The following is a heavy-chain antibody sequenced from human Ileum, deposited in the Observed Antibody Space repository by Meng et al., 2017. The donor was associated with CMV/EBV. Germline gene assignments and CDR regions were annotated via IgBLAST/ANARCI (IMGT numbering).Heavy chain of an antibody. CDR2: MSTSGYAI. CDR3: ARRLPYYGMDV. J-gene: IGHJ6*02. Sequence: GESLKISCAVSGFSLSTYEIIWVRQAPGKGLEWVSYMSTSGYAIHYADSVMGRFTISRDNAKSSMYLQMNSPRAEDTAIYYCARRLPYYGMDVWGQGTTVTVSS. V-gene: IGHV3-48*03. CDR1: GFSLSTYE.